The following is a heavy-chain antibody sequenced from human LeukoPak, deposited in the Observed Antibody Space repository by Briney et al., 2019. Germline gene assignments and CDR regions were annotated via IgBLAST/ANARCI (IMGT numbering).Heavy chain of an antibody. CDR3: AKRAAAGTSSYYFDY. D-gene: IGHD6-13*01. J-gene: IGHJ4*02. V-gene: IGHV3-23*01. CDR2: ISGSGGST. CDR1: GFTFSSYA. Sequence: GGSLRLSCAASGFTFSSYAMSWVRQAPGEGLEWVSAISGSGGSTYYADSVKGRFTISRDNSKNTLYLQMNSLRAEDTAVYYCAKRAAAGTSSYYFDYWGQGALVTVSS.